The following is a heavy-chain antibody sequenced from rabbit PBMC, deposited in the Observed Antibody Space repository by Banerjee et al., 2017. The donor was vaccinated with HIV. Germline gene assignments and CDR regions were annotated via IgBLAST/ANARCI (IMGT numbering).Heavy chain of an antibody. CDR3: ARDLSYYYDMDL. V-gene: IGHV1S40*01. Sequence: LEESGGDLVKPGASLTLTCTASGFSFSSGYDMCWVRQAPGKGLEWIACIYAGSSGITYYVSWAKGRFTISKTSSTTVTLQMTSLTAADTATYFCARDLSYYYDMDLWGPGTLVTVS. CDR1: GFSFSSGYD. J-gene: IGHJ6*01. CDR2: IYAGSSGIT.